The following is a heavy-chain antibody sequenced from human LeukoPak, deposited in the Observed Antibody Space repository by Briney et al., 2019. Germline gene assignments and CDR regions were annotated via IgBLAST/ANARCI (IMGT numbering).Heavy chain of an antibody. D-gene: IGHD4-17*01. CDR3: ARRSQTTVTNIDY. J-gene: IGHJ4*02. CDR1: GGSFSGYY. V-gene: IGHV4-34*01. Sequence: ASETLSLTCAVYGGSFSGYYWSWIRQPPGKGLEWTGEINHSGSTNYNPSLKSRVTISVDTSKNQFSLKLSSVTAADTAVYYCARRSQTTVTNIDYWGQGTLVTVSS. CDR2: INHSGST.